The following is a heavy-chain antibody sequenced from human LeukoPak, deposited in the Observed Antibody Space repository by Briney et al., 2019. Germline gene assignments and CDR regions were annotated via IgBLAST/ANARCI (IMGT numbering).Heavy chain of an antibody. V-gene: IGHV3-7*01. J-gene: IGHJ4*02. D-gene: IGHD1-26*01. CDR2: INREGNEK. Sequence: GGPLRLSCATFGFAFSDYWMSWVRQVPGKGLEWVANINREGNEKYYVDSVKGRFTISRDNAKNSVDLQMDSLRVEDTAVYYCARVGTWELQRVFDFWGQGTLVTVSS. CDR1: GFAFSDYW. CDR3: ARVGTWELQRVFDF.